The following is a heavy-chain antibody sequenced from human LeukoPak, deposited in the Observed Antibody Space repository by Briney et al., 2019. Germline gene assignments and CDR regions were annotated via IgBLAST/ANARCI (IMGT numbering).Heavy chain of an antibody. V-gene: IGHV3-30*18. Sequence: GGSLRLSCAASGFTFSSYGMHWVRQAPGKGLEWVAVISYDGSNKYYADSVKGRFTISRDNSKNTLYLQMNSLRAEDTAVYYCAKDSRDGYNSGGYLDYWGQGAQITVSS. CDR3: AKDSRDGYNSGGYLDY. D-gene: IGHD5-24*01. CDR1: GFTFSSYG. CDR2: ISYDGSNK. J-gene: IGHJ4*02.